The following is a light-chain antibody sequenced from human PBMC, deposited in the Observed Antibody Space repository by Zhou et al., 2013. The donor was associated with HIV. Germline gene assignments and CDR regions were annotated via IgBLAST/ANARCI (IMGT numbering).Light chain of an antibody. V-gene: IGKV1-39*01. CDR2: AAS. J-gene: IGKJ3*01. Sequence: DIQMTQSPSSLSASVGDRVTITCRASQSISNYLNWYQQKPGKAPKLLIYAASSLQSGVPSRFSGSGSGTDFTLTISSLPPEDFATYYCQQSYSTPFTFGPGTKVDI. CDR1: QSISNY. CDR3: QQSYSTPFT.